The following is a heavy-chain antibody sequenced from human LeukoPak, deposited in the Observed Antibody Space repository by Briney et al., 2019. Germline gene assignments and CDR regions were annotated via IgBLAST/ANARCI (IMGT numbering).Heavy chain of an antibody. CDR3: ARGTSGSSWYTGFNI. J-gene: IGHJ3*02. V-gene: IGHV4-59*01. D-gene: IGHD6-13*01. Sequence: SETLSLTCTVSGGSISSYYWSWIRQPPGKGLEWIGYIYYSGSTNYNPSLKSRVTISVDTSKNQFSLRLSSVTAADTAVYYCARGTSGSSWYTGFNIWGQGTMVTVSS. CDR1: GGSISSYY. CDR2: IYYSGST.